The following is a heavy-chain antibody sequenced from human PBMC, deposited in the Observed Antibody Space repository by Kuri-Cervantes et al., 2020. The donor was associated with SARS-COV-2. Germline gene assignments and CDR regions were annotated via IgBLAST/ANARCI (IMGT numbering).Heavy chain of an antibody. Sequence: GESLKISCAASGFTFSSYWMSWVRQAPGKGLEWVANIKQDGSGKYYVDSVKGRFTISRDNAKNSLYLQMNSLRAEDTAVYYCARFSGSSSWYPGRYYYYMDVWGKGTTVTVSS. CDR1: GFTFSSYW. D-gene: IGHD6-13*01. V-gene: IGHV3-7*01. J-gene: IGHJ6*03. CDR2: IKQDGSGK. CDR3: ARFSGSSSWYPGRYYYYMDV.